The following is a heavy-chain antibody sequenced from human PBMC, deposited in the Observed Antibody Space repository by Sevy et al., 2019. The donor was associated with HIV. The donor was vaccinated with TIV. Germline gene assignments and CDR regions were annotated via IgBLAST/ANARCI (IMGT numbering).Heavy chain of an antibody. D-gene: IGHD6-19*01. J-gene: IGHJ6*02. Sequence: GGSLRLSCAASGFTFSSYSMNWVRQAPGKGLEWVSYISSSSSTIYYADSVKGRFTISRDNAKNSLYLQMSSLRDEDTAVYYCARDSPGYSSGWYTEYYYYYYGMDVWGQGTTVTVSS. CDR2: ISSSSSTI. CDR3: ARDSPGYSSGWYTEYYYYYYGMDV. V-gene: IGHV3-48*02. CDR1: GFTFSSYS.